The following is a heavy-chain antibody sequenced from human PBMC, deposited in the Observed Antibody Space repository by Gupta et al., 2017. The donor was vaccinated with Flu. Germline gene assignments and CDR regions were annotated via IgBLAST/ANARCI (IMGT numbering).Heavy chain of an antibody. CDR3: ARDGGGYSYGYVWFDP. Sequence: QVQLQESGPGLVKPSQTLSLTCTVSGGSISSGGYYWSWIRQHPGKGLEWIGYIYYSGSTYYNPSLKSRVTISVDTSKNQFSLKLSSVTAADTAVYYCARDGGGYSYGYVWFDPWGQGTLVTVSS. J-gene: IGHJ5*02. CDR1: GGSISSGGYY. V-gene: IGHV4-31*03. CDR2: IYYSGST. D-gene: IGHD5-18*01.